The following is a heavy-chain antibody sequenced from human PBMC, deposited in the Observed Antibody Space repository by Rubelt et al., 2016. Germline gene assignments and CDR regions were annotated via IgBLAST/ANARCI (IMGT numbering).Heavy chain of an antibody. Sequence: QVQLQESGPGLVKPSETLSLTCTVSAGSISSYYWSWIRQPPGKGLEWIGYIYHSGSTNYNPPRKSRVTIPVATSKNPFSLTMSSVTAADTAVYYCARVYGSGSYRNFDSWGQGTQVTVSS. CDR1: AGSISSYY. D-gene: IGHD3-10*01. CDR3: ARVYGSGSYRNFDS. V-gene: IGHV4-59*08. J-gene: IGHJ4*02. CDR2: IYHSGST.